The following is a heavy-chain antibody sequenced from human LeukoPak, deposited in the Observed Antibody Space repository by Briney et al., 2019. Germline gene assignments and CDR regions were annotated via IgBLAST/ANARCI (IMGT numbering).Heavy chain of an antibody. CDR2: TYYRSKWSF. D-gene: IGHD6-6*01. CDR3: ARGKYTSFDN. Sequence: SQTLSLTCAISGDSIFTSNVAWNWIRPSPSRGLEWLGRTYYRSKWSFDYAVSVKSRITINADTSKNQFSLQLSSVTPEDTAVYYCARGKYTSFDNWGQGTLVTVSS. J-gene: IGHJ4*02. CDR1: GDSIFTSNVA. V-gene: IGHV6-1*01.